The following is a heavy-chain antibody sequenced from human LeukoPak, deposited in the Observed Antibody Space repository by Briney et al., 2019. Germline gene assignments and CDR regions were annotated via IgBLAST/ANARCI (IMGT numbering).Heavy chain of an antibody. CDR3: ARPRGYRGASDI. D-gene: IGHD1-1*01. V-gene: IGHV4-34*01. J-gene: IGHJ3*02. CDR2: INHSGST. CDR1: GGSFSGYY. Sequence: PSETLSLTCAVYGGSFSGYYWSWIRQPPGKGLEWIGEINHSGSTNYNPSLKSRVTISVDTSKNQFSLKLSSVTAADTAVYYCARPRGYRGASDIWGQGTMVTVSS.